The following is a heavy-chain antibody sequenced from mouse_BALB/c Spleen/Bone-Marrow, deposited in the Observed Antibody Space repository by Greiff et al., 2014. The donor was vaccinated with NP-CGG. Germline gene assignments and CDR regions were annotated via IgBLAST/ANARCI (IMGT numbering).Heavy chain of an antibody. D-gene: IGHD2-10*02. Sequence: VQLKESGGGLVKPGGSLKLSCSASGFTFSSSIMSWVRQTPEKSLEWVATISTGGTYTYYPDSVKGRFTISRDNAKNTLYLQMSSLKSEDTAMYYCSRGYGNCFDYWGQGTTLTVSS. J-gene: IGHJ2*01. V-gene: IGHV5-6-4*01. CDR2: ISTGGTYT. CDR3: SRGYGNCFDY. CDR1: GFTFSSSI.